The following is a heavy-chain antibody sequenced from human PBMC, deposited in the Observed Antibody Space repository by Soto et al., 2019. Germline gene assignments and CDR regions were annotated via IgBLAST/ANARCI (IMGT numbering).Heavy chain of an antibody. CDR3: ARPSGHYYGGT. Sequence: QVQLVQSEAEVQKPGASVRVSCKATGYPFTDSSVHWVRQAPGQGLQWMGMIKPGGGGPIYAQEFQGRVLITGDTSSSTVYMELSRLRSEDTATYSGARPSGHYYGGTWGQGTLVTVSS. CDR2: IKPGGGGP. J-gene: IGHJ4*02. CDR1: GYPFTDSS. D-gene: IGHD5-12*01. V-gene: IGHV1-46*01.